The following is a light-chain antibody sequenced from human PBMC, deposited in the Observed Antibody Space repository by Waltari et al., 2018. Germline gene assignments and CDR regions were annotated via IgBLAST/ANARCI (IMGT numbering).Light chain of an antibody. CDR3: CSYAGSSTHAV. Sequence: QSALTQPASVSGSPGQSITISCTGTSSDVGTYNYVSWYQQHPGTAPKLMIYDVSKRPSGVSNRFSGSKSGNTASLTISGLQAEDEADYYCCSYAGSSTHAVFGGGTQLTVL. CDR2: DVS. J-gene: IGLJ7*01. V-gene: IGLV2-23*02. CDR1: SSDVGTYNY.